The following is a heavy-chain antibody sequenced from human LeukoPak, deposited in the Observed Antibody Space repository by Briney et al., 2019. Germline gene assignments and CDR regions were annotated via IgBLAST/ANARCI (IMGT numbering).Heavy chain of an antibody. V-gene: IGHV3-23*01. D-gene: IGHD3-10*01. J-gene: IGHJ4*02. Sequence: GGSLRLSCAASGFTFSSHAMSWLRQAPGKGLEWVSRISSGGGTTDYTDSVKGRFTISRDTSKTTLFLQMNSLRAEDTAVYYCAKDRSGSGYFDYWGQGTLVTVSS. CDR3: AKDRSGSGYFDY. CDR1: GFTFSSHA. CDR2: ISSGGGTT.